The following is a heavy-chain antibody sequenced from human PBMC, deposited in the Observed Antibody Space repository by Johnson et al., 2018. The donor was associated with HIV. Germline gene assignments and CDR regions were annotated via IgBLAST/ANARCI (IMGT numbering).Heavy chain of an antibody. Sequence: QVQLVESGGGVVQPGRSLRLSCAASGFTFSSYGMHWVHQAPGKGLEWVAVIWYDGSNKYYADSVKGRFTSSRDNSKNTLFLQMNSLRAEDTAVYYCACGYTYGHDAVDIWGQGTMVTVSS. V-gene: IGHV3-30*19. D-gene: IGHD5-18*01. J-gene: IGHJ3*02. CDR2: IWYDGSNK. CDR3: ACGYTYGHDAVDI. CDR1: GFTFSSYG.